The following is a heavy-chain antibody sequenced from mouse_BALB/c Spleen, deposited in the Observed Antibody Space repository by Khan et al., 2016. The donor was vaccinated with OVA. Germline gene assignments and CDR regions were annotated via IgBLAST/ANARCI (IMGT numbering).Heavy chain of an antibody. D-gene: IGHD2-14*01. J-gene: IGHJ3*01. CDR2: IIYTGYT. CDR3: ARSTYRYAFVY. CDR1: GDSITTGY. Sequence: VQLKESGPSLVKPSQTLSLTCSVTGDSITTGYWNWIRKFPGNKLEYMGYIIYTGYTYYNPSLKSRISITRQTSNTQYYLQLNSVTDEDTATYYCARSTYRYAFVYWGQGTLVTVSA. V-gene: IGHV3-8*02.